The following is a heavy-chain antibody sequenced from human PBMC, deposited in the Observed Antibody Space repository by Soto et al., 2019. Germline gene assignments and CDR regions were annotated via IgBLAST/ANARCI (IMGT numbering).Heavy chain of an antibody. Sequence: PGGSLRLSCAASGFTFSSYGMHWVRQAPGKGLEWVAVISYDGSNKYYADSVRGRFTISRDNSKNTLYLQMNSLRAEDTAVYYCAKDPGYYYDSSYYFDYWGQGTLVTVSS. CDR1: GFTFSSYG. CDR3: AKDPGYYYDSSYYFDY. V-gene: IGHV3-30*18. D-gene: IGHD3-22*01. J-gene: IGHJ4*02. CDR2: ISYDGSNK.